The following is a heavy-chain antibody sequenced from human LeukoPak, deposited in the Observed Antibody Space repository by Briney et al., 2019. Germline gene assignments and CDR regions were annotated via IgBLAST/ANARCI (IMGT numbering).Heavy chain of an antibody. D-gene: IGHD2-2*01. V-gene: IGHV3-23*01. J-gene: IGHJ4*02. CDR2: ISGSGGDT. Sequence: GGSLRLSCAASGSTFSTYAMSWVRQAPGKGLEWVSGISGSGGDTHYADSVKGRFTISRDNSKTTLYLQMNSLRAEDTAVYYCAKDVPAAYFDYWGQGTLVTVSS. CDR1: GSTFSTYA. CDR3: AKDVPAAYFDY.